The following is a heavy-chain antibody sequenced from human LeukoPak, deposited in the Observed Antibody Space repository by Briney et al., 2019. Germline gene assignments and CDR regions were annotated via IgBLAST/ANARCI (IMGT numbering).Heavy chain of an antibody. D-gene: IGHD2-2*01. CDR2: ISYDGSNK. CDR1: GFTFSSYG. V-gene: IGHV3-30*18. CDR3: AKAPRVVVPAASRSEYFQH. J-gene: IGHJ1*01. Sequence: GGSLRLSCAASGFTFSSYGMHWVRQAPGKGLEWVAVISYDGSNKYYADSVKGRFTISRDNSKNTLYLQMNSLRAEDTAVYYCAKAPRVVVPAASRSEYFQHWGQGTLVTVSS.